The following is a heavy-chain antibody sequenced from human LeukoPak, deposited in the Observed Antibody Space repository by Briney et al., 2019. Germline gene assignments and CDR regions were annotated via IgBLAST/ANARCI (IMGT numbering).Heavy chain of an antibody. J-gene: IGHJ4*02. CDR3: AREGVGATKRGAFDY. Sequence: ASVKVSCKASGGTFSSYAISWVRQAPGQGLEWMGGIIPIFGTANYAQKFQGRVTITADESTSTAYMELSSLRFEDTAVYYCAREGVGATKRGAFDYWGQGTLVTVSS. CDR2: IIPIFGTA. D-gene: IGHD1-26*01. V-gene: IGHV1-69*13. CDR1: GGTFSSYA.